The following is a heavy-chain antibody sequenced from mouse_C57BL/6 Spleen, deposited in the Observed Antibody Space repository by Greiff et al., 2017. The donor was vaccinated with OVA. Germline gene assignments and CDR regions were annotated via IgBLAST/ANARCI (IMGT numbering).Heavy chain of an antibody. D-gene: IGHD1-1*01. Sequence: QVQLQQSGPELVKPGASVKLSCKASGYTFTSYDINWVKQRPGQGLEWIGWIYPRDGSNKYNEKFKGKATLTVDTSSSTAYMELHSLTSEDSAVYFCARKGALRSFAYWGQGTLVTVSA. J-gene: IGHJ3*01. CDR2: IYPRDGSN. V-gene: IGHV1-85*01. CDR1: GYTFTSYD. CDR3: ARKGALRSFAY.